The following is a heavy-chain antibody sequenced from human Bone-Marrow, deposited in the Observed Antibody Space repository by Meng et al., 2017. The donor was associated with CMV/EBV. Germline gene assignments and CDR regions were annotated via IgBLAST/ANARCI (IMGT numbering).Heavy chain of an antibody. Sequence: GESLKISCAASGFTFSSHTMQWVRQAPGKGLEYVSGISSNGGTTYYADSVKGKFTISRDNSKNTLYLQMGSLRPEDMAVYYCARVALVGVTAPFDYWGQGPLVTVSS. V-gene: IGHV3-64*02. CDR2: ISSNGGTT. D-gene: IGHD1-26*01. CDR3: ARVALVGVTAPFDY. J-gene: IGHJ4*02. CDR1: GFTFSSHT.